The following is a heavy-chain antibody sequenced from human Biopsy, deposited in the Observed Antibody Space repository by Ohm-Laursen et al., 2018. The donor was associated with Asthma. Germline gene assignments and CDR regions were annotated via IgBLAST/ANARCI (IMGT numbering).Heavy chain of an antibody. Sequence: RSLRLSCAASGFMFRSFGMHWVRQAPGKGLEWVAVISYDGNHKFYEDSVKGRFTIPRDNSKNTLYLQMNSLRTEDTAVYYCAKRRGYSGHDNDYWGQGTLVIVSS. J-gene: IGHJ4*02. CDR3: AKRRGYSGHDNDY. CDR2: ISYDGNHK. CDR1: GFMFRSFG. D-gene: IGHD5-12*01. V-gene: IGHV3-30*18.